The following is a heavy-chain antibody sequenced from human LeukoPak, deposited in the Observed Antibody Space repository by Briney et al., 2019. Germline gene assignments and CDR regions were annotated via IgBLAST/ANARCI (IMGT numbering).Heavy chain of an antibody. Sequence: GESLQISCQCPGSTFTNYWIAWARQLPGKGLEGMGIIYPGDSDTSISPSFQGQVNLSADKSISTAYLQWSSLKASDTGMYYCARRSYCGGGSCSSYYYYAMDVWGQGTTVTVSS. D-gene: IGHD2-15*01. J-gene: IGHJ6*02. CDR2: IYPGDSDT. CDR3: ARRSYCGGGSCSSYYYYAMDV. V-gene: IGHV5-51*01. CDR1: GSTFTNYW.